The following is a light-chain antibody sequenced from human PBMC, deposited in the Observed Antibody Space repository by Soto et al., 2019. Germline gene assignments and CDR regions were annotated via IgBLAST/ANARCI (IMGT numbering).Light chain of an antibody. CDR2: GAS. Sequence: EIVMTQSPATLSVSPGERATLSCRASQSVSSNLAWYQQKPGQAHRLLSYGASTRATGIPARFSGSGSGTEFTLTISSLQSEDFAVYYCHQYNNWPPWTFGQGTKVEIK. CDR3: HQYNNWPPWT. V-gene: IGKV3-15*01. J-gene: IGKJ1*01. CDR1: QSVSSN.